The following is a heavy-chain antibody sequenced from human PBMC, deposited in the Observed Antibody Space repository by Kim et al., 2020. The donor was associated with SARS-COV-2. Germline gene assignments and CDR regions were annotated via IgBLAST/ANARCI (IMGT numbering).Heavy chain of an antibody. V-gene: IGHV1-18*01. CDR2: ISTHAGNT. D-gene: IGHD1-20*01. Sequence: ASVKVSCKASGYTFTSYGISWVRQAPGQGLEWMGWISTHAGNTNYAQKLRGRVTMSTDTSTSTAFMELRSLRSDDTATYYCARGSSRYYYGMDVWGQGTTVTVSS. CDR3: ARGSSRYYYGMDV. CDR1: GYTFTSYG. J-gene: IGHJ6*02.